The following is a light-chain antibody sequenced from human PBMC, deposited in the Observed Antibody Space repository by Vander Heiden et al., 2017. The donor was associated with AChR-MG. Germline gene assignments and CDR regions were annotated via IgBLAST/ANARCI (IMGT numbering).Light chain of an antibody. CDR1: QSVSNH. CDR2: DAS. J-gene: IGKJ3*01. V-gene: IGKV3-11*01. Sequence: EIVLTQSPATLSLSPGERATLPCRASQSVSNHLAWYQQRPGQAPRLLIYDASKRATGIPVRFSGSGPGTDFTLTISSLEPEDFAVYYCQQRSNWPPLFTFGPGTKVDIK. CDR3: QQRSNWPPLFT.